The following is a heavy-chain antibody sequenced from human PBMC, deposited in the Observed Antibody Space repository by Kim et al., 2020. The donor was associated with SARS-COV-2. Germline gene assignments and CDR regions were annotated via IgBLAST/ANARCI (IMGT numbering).Heavy chain of an antibody. CDR3: VRDMNPTVYDY. J-gene: IGHJ4*02. CDR2: T. Sequence: TKYSQKFQGRINLSKDTSANTAYMELRSLTTKDTAFYYCVRDMNPTVYDYWGQGTLVTVSS. D-gene: IGHD4-4*01. V-gene: IGHV1-3*01.